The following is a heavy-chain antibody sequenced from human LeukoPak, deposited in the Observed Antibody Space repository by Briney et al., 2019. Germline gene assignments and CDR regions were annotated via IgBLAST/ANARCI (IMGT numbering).Heavy chain of an antibody. CDR3: ARLDTMRSGSYNYYYYMDV. V-gene: IGHV4-34*01. J-gene: IGHJ6*03. Sequence: PSETLSLTCAVYGESFSGYYWSWIRQPPGKGLEWIGEINHSGRTNYNPSLKSRVTISVDTSKNQFSLKLSSVTAADTAVYYCARLDTMRSGSYNYYYYMDVWGKGTTVTISS. D-gene: IGHD3-10*01. CDR1: GESFSGYY. CDR2: INHSGRT.